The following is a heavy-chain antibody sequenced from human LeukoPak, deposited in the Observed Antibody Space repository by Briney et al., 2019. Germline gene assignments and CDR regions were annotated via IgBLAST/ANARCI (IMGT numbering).Heavy chain of an antibody. Sequence: PGGSLRLSCAASGFTFSSYEMNWVRQAPGKGLEWVSYISSSGSTIYYADSVKGRFTISRDNAKNSLYLQMNSLRAEDTAVYYCAREGRDSSGYYNFDYWGQGTLVAVSS. CDR2: ISSSGSTI. V-gene: IGHV3-48*03. J-gene: IGHJ4*02. CDR1: GFTFSSYE. CDR3: AREGRDSSGYYNFDY. D-gene: IGHD3-22*01.